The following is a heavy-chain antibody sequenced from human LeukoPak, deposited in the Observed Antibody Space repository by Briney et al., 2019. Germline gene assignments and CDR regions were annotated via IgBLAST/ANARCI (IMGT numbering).Heavy chain of an antibody. CDR3: ARDRGSGYFFDY. V-gene: IGHV4-30-4*08. D-gene: IGHD3-22*01. CDR1: GGSISSGDYY. J-gene: IGHJ4*02. Sequence: SQTLSLTCTVSGGSISSGDYYWCWIRQPPGKGLEWIGYIYYSGSTYYNPSLKSRVTISVDTSKNQFSLKLSSVTAADTAVYYCARDRGSGYFFDYWGQGTLVTVSS. CDR2: IYYSGST.